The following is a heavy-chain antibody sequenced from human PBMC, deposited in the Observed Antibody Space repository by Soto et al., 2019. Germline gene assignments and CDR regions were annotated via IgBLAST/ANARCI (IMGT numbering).Heavy chain of an antibody. J-gene: IGHJ4*02. V-gene: IGHV3-7*01. D-gene: IGHD3-3*01. CDR3: TRPTGWRSCFDY. CDR1: GFIFSDYW. Sequence: EVQLVESGGGVVQPAGSLRLSCAAAGFIFSDYWMSWVRQAPGKGLEWVANIRQDGSEEYYVDSVKGRFTISRDNAKNSLYLQMDSLRVEDTAVYYCTRPTGWRSCFDYGCQGTLVTVSS. CDR2: IRQDGSEE.